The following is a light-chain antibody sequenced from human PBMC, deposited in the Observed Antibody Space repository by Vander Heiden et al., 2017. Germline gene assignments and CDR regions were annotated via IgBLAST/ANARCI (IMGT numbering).Light chain of an antibody. J-gene: IGKJ2*01. V-gene: IGKV1-39*01. CDR1: QSISSY. CDR3: QQSYSTPPYT. Sequence: IQMSQSPSSLSASVGDRVTITCRASQSISSYLNWYQQKPGKAPKLLIYAASSLQSRVPSRFSGSGSGTDFTLTISSLQPEDFAAYYCQQSYSTPPYTFGQGTKLEIK. CDR2: AAS.